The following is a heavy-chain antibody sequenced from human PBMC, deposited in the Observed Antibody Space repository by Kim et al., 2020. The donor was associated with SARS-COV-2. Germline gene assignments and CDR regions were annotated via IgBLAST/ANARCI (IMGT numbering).Heavy chain of an antibody. V-gene: IGHV3-21*01. D-gene: IGHD3-10*01. CDR2: ISSSSSYI. CDR3: ARGAERGSGSYSNY. J-gene: IGHJ4*02. Sequence: GGSLRLSCAASGFTFSSYSMNWVRQAPGKGLEWVSSISSSSSYIYYADSVKGRFTISRDNAKNSLYLQMNSLRAEDTAVYYCARGAERGSGSYSNYWGQGTLVTVSS. CDR1: GFTFSSYS.